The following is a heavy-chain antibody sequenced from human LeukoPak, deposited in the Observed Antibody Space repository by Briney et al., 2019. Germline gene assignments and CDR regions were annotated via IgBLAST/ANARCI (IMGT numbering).Heavy chain of an antibody. D-gene: IGHD3-22*01. J-gene: IGHJ4*02. V-gene: IGHV4-34*01. CDR2: INHSGST. Sequence: PSETLSLTCAVYGGSFSGYYWSWIRQPPGKGLEWIGEINHSGSTNYNPSLKSRVTISVDTSKNQFSLKLSSVTAADTAVYYCASARDLYYDSSGYYGHWGQGTLVTVSS. CDR1: GGSFSGYY. CDR3: ASARDLYYDSSGYYGH.